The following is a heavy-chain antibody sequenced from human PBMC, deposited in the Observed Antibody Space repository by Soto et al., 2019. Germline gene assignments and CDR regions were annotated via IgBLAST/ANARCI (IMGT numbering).Heavy chain of an antibody. CDR2: ISSSSGYT. D-gene: IGHD4-17*01. CDR1: GLTFSDYY. V-gene: IGHV3-11*06. Sequence: GGALRLSCAASGLTFSDYYMIWIRQAPGKGLEWVSYISSSSGYTNYADSVKGRFTISRDNAKNSLYLQMNSLRAEDTAVYYCAKEYGRLDYWGQGTLVTVSS. CDR3: AKEYGRLDY. J-gene: IGHJ4*02.